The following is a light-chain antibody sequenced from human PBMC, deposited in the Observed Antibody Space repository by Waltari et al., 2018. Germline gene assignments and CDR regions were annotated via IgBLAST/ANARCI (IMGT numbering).Light chain of an antibody. J-gene: IGLJ3*02. CDR1: SGHSSNV. CDR3: QTGGHGTWV. Sequence: QLVLTQSPSASASLGASVKHTCTLSSGHSSNVIAWLQQRPEKGPGYLMRVNSDGSHSKGDEIPDRFSGSSSGAERYLTISNLQSEDEADYFCQTGGHGTWVFGGGTTLTVL. V-gene: IGLV4-69*01. CDR2: VNSDGSH.